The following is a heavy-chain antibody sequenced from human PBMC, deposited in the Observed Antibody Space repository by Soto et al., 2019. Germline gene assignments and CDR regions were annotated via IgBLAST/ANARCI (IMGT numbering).Heavy chain of an antibody. CDR1: GYTFTSYG. Sequence: ASVKVSCKASGYTFTSYGIGWVRQAPVQGLERVGWISASNGNTNYAQKLQGRVAMTSDTSTSTSYMELRSLRSDDTAVYYCARDGGNTYCDGDCYPNWLDPWGQGTLVTVPS. D-gene: IGHD2-21*02. J-gene: IGHJ5*02. CDR3: ARDGGNTYCDGDCYPNWLDP. V-gene: IGHV1-18*01. CDR2: ISASNGNT.